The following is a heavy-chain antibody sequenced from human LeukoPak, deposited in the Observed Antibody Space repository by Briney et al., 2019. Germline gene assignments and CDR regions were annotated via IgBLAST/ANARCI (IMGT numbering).Heavy chain of an antibody. D-gene: IGHD4-17*01. V-gene: IGHV3-23*01. CDR3: AKDRLSHGDYAPVDY. Sequence: GGSLRLSCAASGFTVSSNYMSWVRQAPGKGLEWVSAISGSGGSTYYADSVKGRFTISRDNSKNTLYLQMNSLRAEDTAVYYCAKDRLSHGDYAPVDYWGQGTLVTVSS. CDR1: GFTVSSNY. J-gene: IGHJ4*02. CDR2: ISGSGGST.